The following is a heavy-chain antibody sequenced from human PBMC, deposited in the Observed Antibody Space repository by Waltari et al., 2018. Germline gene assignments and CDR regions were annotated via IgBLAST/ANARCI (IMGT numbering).Heavy chain of an antibody. J-gene: IGHJ3*02. Sequence: QVQLQQWGAGRLKPSETLSLTCAVYGGSFSGYSLRLNRHPPGKGLEWIGEINHSGSTNYNPSLKSRVTISVDTSKNQFSLKLSSVTAADTAVYYCAIARPYTVTRRAFDIWGQGTMVTVSS. CDR2: INHSGST. V-gene: IGHV4-34*01. D-gene: IGHD4-17*01. CDR1: GGSFSGYS. CDR3: AIARPYTVTRRAFDI.